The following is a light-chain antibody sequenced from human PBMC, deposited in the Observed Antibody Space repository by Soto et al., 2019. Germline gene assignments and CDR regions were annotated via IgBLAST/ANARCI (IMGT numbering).Light chain of an antibody. V-gene: IGKV3-15*01. CDR2: GAS. CDR1: QSVSSK. Sequence: EIVLTQSPGTLSVSPGERATLSCRASQSVSSKLAWYQQKPGQAPRLLFYGASTGATGIPARFSGSGSETEFTLSISSLQFEDFAVHYCQHNHNWPGTFVQGSKVDIK. J-gene: IGKJ1*01. CDR3: QHNHNWPGT.